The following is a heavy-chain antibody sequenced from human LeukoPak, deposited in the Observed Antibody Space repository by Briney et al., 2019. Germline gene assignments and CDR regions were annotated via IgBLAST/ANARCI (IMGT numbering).Heavy chain of an antibody. CDR3: TKGHWFDP. Sequence: GGSLRLSCAASGFTFSSYGMHWVRQAPGKGLEWVAVISYDGSNKYYADSVKGRFTISRDNSKNTLYLQMNSLRAEDTAVYYCTKGHWFDPWGQGTLVTVSS. CDR2: ISYDGSNK. V-gene: IGHV3-30*18. J-gene: IGHJ5*02. CDR1: GFTFSSYG.